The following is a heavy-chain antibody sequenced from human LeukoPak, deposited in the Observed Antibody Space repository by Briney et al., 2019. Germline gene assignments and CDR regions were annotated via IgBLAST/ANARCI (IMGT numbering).Heavy chain of an antibody. V-gene: IGHV3-23*01. CDR2: ISGSGTST. CDR1: GFTFSSYA. J-gene: IGHJ4*02. CDR3: TKRPVVVITTPYFDY. Sequence: PGRSLRLSCAASGFTFSSYAASWVRQAPGKGLEWVSSISGSGTSTYYADSVKGRFTISRDNSKNTLFLQMNSLRAEDTAVYYCTKRPVVVITTPYFDYWGQGTLVTVSS. D-gene: IGHD3-22*01.